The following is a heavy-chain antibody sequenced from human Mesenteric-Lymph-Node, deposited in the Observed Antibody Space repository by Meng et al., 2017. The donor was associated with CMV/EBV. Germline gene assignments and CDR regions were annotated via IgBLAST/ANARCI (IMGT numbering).Heavy chain of an antibody. Sequence: SCAASGFTFRTYTMNWVRQAPRKGLEWVSFISSSSSYIYYADSVKGRFTISRDNAKNSLYLQMNSLRAEDTAVYYCARLEPYYDILTGYFHYYFDYWGQGTLVTVSS. V-gene: IGHV3-21*01. CDR2: ISSSSSYI. D-gene: IGHD3-9*01. CDR1: GFTFRTYT. J-gene: IGHJ4*02. CDR3: ARLEPYYDILTGYFHYYFDY.